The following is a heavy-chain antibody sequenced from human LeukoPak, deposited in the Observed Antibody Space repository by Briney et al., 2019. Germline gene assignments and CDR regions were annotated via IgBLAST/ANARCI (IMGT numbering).Heavy chain of an antibody. J-gene: IGHJ4*02. CDR2: MNPNSGNT. CDR1: GYTFPSYD. V-gene: IGHV1-8*01. D-gene: IGHD6-13*01. Sequence: ASVKVSCKASGYTFPSYDLNWVRQDSGQGLEWMVWMNPNSGNTGYAQKFQDRVTMTRNTSISTAYMELSSLRSDDTAVYYCARGHHNSNWDLFDYWGQGTLVTVSS. CDR3: ARGHHNSNWDLFDY.